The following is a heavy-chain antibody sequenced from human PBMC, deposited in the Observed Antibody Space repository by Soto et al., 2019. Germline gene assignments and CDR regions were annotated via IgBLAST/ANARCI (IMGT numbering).Heavy chain of an antibody. V-gene: IGHV4-31*03. J-gene: IGHJ5*02. CDR2: IYYSGST. CDR3: AKSAKYHSLFDP. D-gene: IGHD2-15*01. CDR1: GGSISSGGYY. Sequence: SETLSLTGTVSGGSISSGGYYWSWIRQHPGKGLEWIGYIYYSGSTYYNPSLKSRVTISVDTSKNQFSLKLSSVTAADTAVYYCAKSAKYHSLFDPWGQGTLVTVSS.